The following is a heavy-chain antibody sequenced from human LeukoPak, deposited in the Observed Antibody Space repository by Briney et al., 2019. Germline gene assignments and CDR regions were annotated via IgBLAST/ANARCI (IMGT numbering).Heavy chain of an antibody. Sequence: ASVKVSCKASGYTFTGYYMHWVRQAPGQGLEWMGWINPNSGGTNYAQKFQGRVTMTRDTSISTAYMELSRLRSDDTAVYYCATKSGSYFGYFDYWGQGTLVTVSS. CDR2: INPNSGGT. CDR1: GYTFTGYY. D-gene: IGHD1-26*01. J-gene: IGHJ4*02. V-gene: IGHV1-2*02. CDR3: ATKSGSYFGYFDY.